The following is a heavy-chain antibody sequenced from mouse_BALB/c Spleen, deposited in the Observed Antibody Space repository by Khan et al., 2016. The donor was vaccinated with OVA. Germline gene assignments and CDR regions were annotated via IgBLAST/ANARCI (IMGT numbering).Heavy chain of an antibody. CDR3: ARRGYYGSRDWYFDV. V-gene: IGHV8-12*01. Sequence: QVTLKESGPGILQPSQTLSLTCSFSGFSLSTSGMGVSWIRQPSGKGLEWLAHIYWDDDKRYNPSLKSRLTISKDTSSNQVFLKITNVDTADTATYYCARRGYYGSRDWYFDVWGAGTTVTVSS. CDR2: IYWDDDK. CDR1: GFSLSTSGMG. J-gene: IGHJ1*01. D-gene: IGHD1-1*01.